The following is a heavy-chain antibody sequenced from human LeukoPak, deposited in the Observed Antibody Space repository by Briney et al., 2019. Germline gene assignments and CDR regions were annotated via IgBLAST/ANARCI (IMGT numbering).Heavy chain of an antibody. D-gene: IGHD5-12*01. CDR1: GGSFTAYY. CDR3: AGGGPIVATDY. Sequence: SETLSPTCAVYGGSFTAYYWSWIRQPPGKGLEWIGEINHSGSTNYSPSLKSRVTISVDTSKNQFSLKLSSVTAADTAVYYCAGGGPIVATDYWGQGTLVTVSS. J-gene: IGHJ4*02. CDR2: INHSGST. V-gene: IGHV4-34*01.